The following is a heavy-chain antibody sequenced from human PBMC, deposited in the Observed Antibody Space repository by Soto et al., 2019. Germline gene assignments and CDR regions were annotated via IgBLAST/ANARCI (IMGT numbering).Heavy chain of an antibody. Sequence: QVQLVQSGAEVKKPGASVKVSCKASGYTFTSYYMHWVRQAPGQGLEWMGIINPSGGSTSYAQKFQGGVTMTRDTSTSTVYMELSSLRSEDTAVYYCARDPETYYYDSSGYYSHGIFDYWGQGTLVTVSS. CDR2: INPSGGST. D-gene: IGHD3-22*01. CDR1: GYTFTSYY. V-gene: IGHV1-46*01. CDR3: ARDPETYYYDSSGYYSHGIFDY. J-gene: IGHJ4*02.